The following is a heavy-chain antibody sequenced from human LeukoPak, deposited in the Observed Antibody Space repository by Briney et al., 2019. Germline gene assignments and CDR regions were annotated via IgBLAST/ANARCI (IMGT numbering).Heavy chain of an antibody. CDR3: ARAAGIWSRNEGGGDLPGD. V-gene: IGHV1-46*01. CDR2: INPSGGST. Sequence: ASVKVSCKASGHSFINYGINWVRQAPGQGLEWMGIINPSGGSTSYAQKFQGRVTMTRDTSTSTVYMELSSLRSEDTAVYYCARAAGIWSRNEGGGDLPGDWGQGTLVTVSS. D-gene: IGHD2-21*02. J-gene: IGHJ4*02. CDR1: GHSFINYG.